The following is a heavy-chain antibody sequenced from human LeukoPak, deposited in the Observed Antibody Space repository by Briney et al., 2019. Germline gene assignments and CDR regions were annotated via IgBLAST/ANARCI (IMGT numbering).Heavy chain of an antibody. Sequence: GGSLRLSCAASGFTFSNYWMHWVRQAPGKGLVWVSRIDNGGSDTRHADSVKGRFTISRDNSKNTLYLQMNSLRAEDTAVYHCARVLDSYGLRAADYWGQGTLVTVSS. D-gene: IGHD5-18*01. V-gene: IGHV3-74*01. J-gene: IGHJ4*02. CDR3: ARVLDSYGLRAADY. CDR1: GFTFSNYW. CDR2: IDNGGSDT.